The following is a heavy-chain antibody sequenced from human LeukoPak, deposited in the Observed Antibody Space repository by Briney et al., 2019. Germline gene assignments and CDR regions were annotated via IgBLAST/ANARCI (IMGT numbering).Heavy chain of an antibody. V-gene: IGHV3-23*01. J-gene: IGHJ4*02. CDR2: ISAGGAGT. D-gene: IGHD6-13*01. CDR3: AKRISGGGRYFDY. CDR1: GFTFNNYA. Sequence: PGGSLRLSCAASGFTFNNYAMSWVRQAPGKGLAWVSGISAGGAGTYYADSVRARFTISRDHSKDTLALQMNSLRAEDTAIYYCAKRISGGGRYFDYWGQGTLVTVSS.